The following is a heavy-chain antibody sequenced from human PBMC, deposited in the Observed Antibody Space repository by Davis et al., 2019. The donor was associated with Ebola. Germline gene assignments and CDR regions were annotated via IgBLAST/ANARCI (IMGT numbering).Heavy chain of an antibody. J-gene: IGHJ4*02. CDR1: GFTFSTYW. D-gene: IGHD3-3*01. CDR3: ARVETYYDFWSGYSLGYFDY. Sequence: HTGGSLRLSCAASGFTFSTYWMHWVRHAPGKGLVWVSRINSDGSSTSYADSVKGRFTISRDNAKNTLYLQMNSLRAEGTAVYYCARVETYYDFWSGYSLGYFDYWGQGTLVTVSS. CDR2: INSDGSST. V-gene: IGHV3-74*01.